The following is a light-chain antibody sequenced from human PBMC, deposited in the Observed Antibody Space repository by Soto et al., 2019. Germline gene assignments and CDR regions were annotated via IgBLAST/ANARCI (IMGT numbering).Light chain of an antibody. V-gene: IGLV2-14*01. Sequence: QSVLTQPASVSGSPGQSITISCTGTTSDVGGYNYVSWYQQHPGKAPKLMICEVSNRPSGVSNRFSGSKSGNTASLTISGLQAEDEADYYCSSYTSGGTLVVFGGGTKLTVL. CDR3: SSYTSGGTLVV. CDR2: EVS. CDR1: TSDVGGYNY. J-gene: IGLJ2*01.